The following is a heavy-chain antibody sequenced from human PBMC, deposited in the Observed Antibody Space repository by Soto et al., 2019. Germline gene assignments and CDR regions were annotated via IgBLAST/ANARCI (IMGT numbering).Heavy chain of an antibody. J-gene: IGHJ4*02. D-gene: IGHD2-15*01. CDR3: ARVRDCNAGGCYSNFDY. CDR1: GLTFSSYW. Sequence: PGGSLRLSWAASGLTFSSYWMHRVRQGPGKGLVWVSRISSDGRSTDYADSVKGRFTISRDNAKSTLYLQMNSLRAEDTAVYYCARVRDCNAGGCYSNFDYWGQGSLVTVSS. CDR2: ISSDGRST. V-gene: IGHV3-74*01.